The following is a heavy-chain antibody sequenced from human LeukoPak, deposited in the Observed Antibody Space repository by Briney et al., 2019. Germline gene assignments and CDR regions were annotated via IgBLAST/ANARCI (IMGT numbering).Heavy chain of an antibody. CDR1: GFTFSSYG. CDR3: AREGPAEIGDY. J-gene: IGHJ4*02. CDR2: IWYDGSNK. D-gene: IGHD5-24*01. V-gene: IGHV3-33*01. Sequence: GRSLRLSCAASGFTFSSYGMHWVRQAPGKGLEWVAVIWYDGSNKYYADSVKGRFTISRDNSKNTLYLQMNSLRAEDTAVYYCAREGPAEIGDYWGQGTLVTVSS.